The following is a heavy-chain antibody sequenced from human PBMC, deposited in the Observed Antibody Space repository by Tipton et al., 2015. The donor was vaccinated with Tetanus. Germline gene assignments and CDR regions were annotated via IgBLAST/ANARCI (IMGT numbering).Heavy chain of an antibody. CDR1: GGSISSGGYY. CDR2: IYYSGST. J-gene: IGHJ4*02. V-gene: IGHV4-31*03. Sequence: TLSLTCTVSGGSISSGGYYWSWIRQHPGKGLEWIGYIYYSGSTYYNPSLKSRVTISVDTSKNQFSLKLSSVTAADTAVYYCARVVVVRGNHFDYWGQGTLVTVSS. CDR3: ARVVVVRGNHFDY. D-gene: IGHD3-10*01.